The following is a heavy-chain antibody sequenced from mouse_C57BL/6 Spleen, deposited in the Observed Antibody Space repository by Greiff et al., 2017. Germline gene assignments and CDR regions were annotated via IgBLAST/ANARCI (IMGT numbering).Heavy chain of an antibody. J-gene: IGHJ3*01. CDR1: GYSITSGYY. CDR2: ISYDGSN. V-gene: IGHV3-6*01. D-gene: IGHD4-1*01. Sequence: VQLKESGPGLVKPSQSLSLTCSVTGYSITSGYYWNWIRQFPGNKLEWMGYISYDGSNNYNPSLKNRISITRDTSKNQFFLKLNSVTTEDTATYYCAREGTGPFAYWGQGTLVTVSA. CDR3: AREGTGPFAY.